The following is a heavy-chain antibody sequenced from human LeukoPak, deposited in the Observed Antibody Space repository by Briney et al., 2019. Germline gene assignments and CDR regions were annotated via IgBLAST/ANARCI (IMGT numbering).Heavy chain of an antibody. CDR2: IHTSGTT. D-gene: IGHD1-14*01. V-gene: IGHV4-4*07. J-gene: IGHJ3*02. CDR3: ARLHLPAHEGAFDI. Sequence: SETLSLTRTVPGRSISKYYWRWIRQPADKGLEWIGRIHTSGTTHYTPSLKRRVTLSVDTSTNQFSLRLTPVTATDTAGYYCARLHLPAHEGAFDIWGRGTMVTVSS. CDR1: GRSISKYY.